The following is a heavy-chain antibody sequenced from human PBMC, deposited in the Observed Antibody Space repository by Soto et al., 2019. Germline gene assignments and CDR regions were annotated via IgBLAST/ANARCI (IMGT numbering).Heavy chain of an antibody. D-gene: IGHD6-13*01. CDR3: ARNLASADV. V-gene: IGHV1-46*01. Sequence: QVQLVQSGAEVKEPGASVKVSCKASGYTFTSFYRHWVRQATAQGLEWMAIINPTAVSTNYAQRFRGRVPLTMDTSTSTVYMELSGLRSEDTAVYYCARNLASADVWGQGTLVTVSS. J-gene: IGHJ4*02. CDR1: GYTFTSFY. CDR2: INPTAVST.